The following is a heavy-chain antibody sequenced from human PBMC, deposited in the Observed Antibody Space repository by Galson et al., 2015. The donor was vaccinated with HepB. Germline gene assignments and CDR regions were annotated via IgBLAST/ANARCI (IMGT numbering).Heavy chain of an antibody. V-gene: IGHV3-15*01. CDR1: GFTFTDAW. CDR3: AHDVFYQSTLGFDQ. CDR2: IRSRGSGGAI. Sequence: SLRLSCAVSGFTFTDAWMSWVRQAPGKGLEWVGRIRSRGSGGAIEYAASVKGRFTISRDDSKNTIYLQLNSLKTEDTAVYYCAHDVFYQSTLGFDQWGLGTLVTVSS. J-gene: IGHJ4*02. D-gene: IGHD3-9*01.